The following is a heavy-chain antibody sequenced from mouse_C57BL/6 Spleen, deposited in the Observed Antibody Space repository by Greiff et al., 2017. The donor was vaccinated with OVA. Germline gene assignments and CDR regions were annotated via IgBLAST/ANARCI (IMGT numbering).Heavy chain of an antibody. Sequence: EVQLVESGPELVKPGASVKISCKASGYSFTDYNMNWVKQSNGKSLEWIGVINPNYGTTSYNQKFKGKATLTVDQSSSTAYMQLNSLTSEDSAVYYCAREIITTVVATDYAMDYWGQGTSVTVSS. D-gene: IGHD1-1*01. CDR3: AREIITTVVATDYAMDY. CDR1: GYSFTDYN. J-gene: IGHJ4*01. CDR2: INPNYGTT. V-gene: IGHV1-39*01.